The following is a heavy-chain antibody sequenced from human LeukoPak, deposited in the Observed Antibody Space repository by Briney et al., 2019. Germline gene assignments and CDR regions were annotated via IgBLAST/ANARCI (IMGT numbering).Heavy chain of an antibody. D-gene: IGHD3-10*01. J-gene: IGHJ4*02. CDR3: ARGFGDC. CDR2: IKEDGSKK. V-gene: IGHV3-7*04. Sequence: GGSLRLSCAASGFTFSRSWMIWVRQAPGKGLEWVANIKEDGSKKFYVDSAKGRFTISRDNARNSLYLQMSSLRAEDTAVYYCARGFGDCWGQGTLVTVSS. CDR1: GFTFSRSW.